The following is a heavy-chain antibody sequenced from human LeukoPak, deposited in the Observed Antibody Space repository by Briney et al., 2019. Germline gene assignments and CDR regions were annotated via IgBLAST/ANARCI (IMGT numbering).Heavy chain of an antibody. CDR3: ARRSDYGNWFDP. D-gene: IGHD4-17*01. V-gene: IGHV5-51*01. Sequence: GESLKISCRGSGYTFVDYWSGWVRQMPGKGLEWIGFIYPSDSDTRYSPSFQGQVTISADATMNTAFLQWSSLKASDTAIYYCARRSDYGNWFDPWGQGSLVTVSS. CDR2: IYPSDSDT. J-gene: IGHJ5*02. CDR1: GYTFVDYW.